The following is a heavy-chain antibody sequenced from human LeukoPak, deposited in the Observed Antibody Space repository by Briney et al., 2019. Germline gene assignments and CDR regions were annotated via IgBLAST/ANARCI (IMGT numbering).Heavy chain of an antibody. CDR1: GFTFSSYA. CDR2: VSGSGGST. D-gene: IGHD4-17*01. Sequence: PGGSLRLSCAASGFTFSSYAMSWVRQAPGKGLEWVSGVSGSGGSTYYADSVKGRFTISRDNSKNTLYLQMNTLRAEDTAVYYCAKGGGDYLIYYGMDVWGQGTTVTVS. J-gene: IGHJ6*02. V-gene: IGHV3-23*01. CDR3: AKGGGDYLIYYGMDV.